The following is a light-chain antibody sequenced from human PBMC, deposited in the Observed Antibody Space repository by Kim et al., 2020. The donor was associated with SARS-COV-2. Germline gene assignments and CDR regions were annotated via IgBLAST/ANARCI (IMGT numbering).Light chain of an antibody. Sequence: SYELIQPPSMSVSPGQTARITCSGDALPKQYAYWYQQKPGQAPVMVIYRDTERPSGIPERFSGSSSGTTVTLTISGVQTEDEADYYGQSADSNGHYYVFGGGTKVTVL. CDR1: ALPKQY. CDR2: RDT. CDR3: QSADSNGHYYV. J-gene: IGLJ1*01. V-gene: IGLV3-25*03.